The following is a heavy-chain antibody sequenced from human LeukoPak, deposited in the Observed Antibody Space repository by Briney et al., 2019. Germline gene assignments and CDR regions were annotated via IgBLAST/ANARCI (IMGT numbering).Heavy chain of an antibody. CDR1: GYTFTGYY. Sequence: ASVKVSCTASGYTFTGYYMHWVRQAPGQGLEWMGWINPNSGGTNYAQKFQGWVTMTRDTSISTAYMELSRLRSDDTAVYYCARWAESTMIVPYYYGMDVWGQGTTVTVSS. V-gene: IGHV1-2*04. D-gene: IGHD3-22*01. J-gene: IGHJ6*02. CDR2: INPNSGGT. CDR3: ARWAESTMIVPYYYGMDV.